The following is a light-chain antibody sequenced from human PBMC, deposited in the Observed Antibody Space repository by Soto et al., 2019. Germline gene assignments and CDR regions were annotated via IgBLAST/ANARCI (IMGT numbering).Light chain of an antibody. V-gene: IGKV3-20*01. CDR2: VAS. CDR3: QQYGTSPIA. J-gene: IGKJ5*01. CDR1: QSVGSNF. Sequence: ELVLTQSPGTLSLSPGERATLSCRASQSVGSNFLAWYQQKPGQAPRLLINVASSRATGIPDRFSGSGSGTDFTLTISRLELEDFAVYYCQQYGTSPIAFGQGTRLEIK.